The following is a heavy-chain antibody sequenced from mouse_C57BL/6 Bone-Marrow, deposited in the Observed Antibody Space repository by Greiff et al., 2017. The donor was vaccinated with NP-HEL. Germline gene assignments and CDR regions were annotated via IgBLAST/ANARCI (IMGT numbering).Heavy chain of an antibody. V-gene: IGHV1-15*01. D-gene: IGHD2-4*01. Sequence: VQLQQSGAELVRPGASVTLSCKASGYTFTDYEMHWVKQTPVHGLEWIGAIDPETGGTAYNQKFKGKAILTADKSSSTAYMELRSLTSEDSAVYYCTRDYDQAWFAYWGQGTLVTVSA. CDR3: TRDYDQAWFAY. CDR2: IDPETGGT. CDR1: GYTFTDYE. J-gene: IGHJ3*01.